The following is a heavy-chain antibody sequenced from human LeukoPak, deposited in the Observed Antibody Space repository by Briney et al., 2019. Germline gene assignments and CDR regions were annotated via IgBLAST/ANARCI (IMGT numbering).Heavy chain of an antibody. CDR3: ATDFNKGFDP. J-gene: IGHJ5*02. CDR2: ISSSSGII. V-gene: IGHV3-48*04. Sequence: GGSLRLSCAASGFTFSNYNMNWVRQAPGKGLEWVSYISSSSGIIYYADSVKGRFTISRDNAKNSLYLQMDSLRVEDTAVYYCATDFNKGFDPWGQGTLVTVSS. D-gene: IGHD1/OR15-1a*01. CDR1: GFTFSNYN.